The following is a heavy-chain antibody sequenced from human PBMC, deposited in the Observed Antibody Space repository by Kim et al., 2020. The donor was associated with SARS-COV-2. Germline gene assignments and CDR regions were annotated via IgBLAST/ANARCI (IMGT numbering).Heavy chain of an antibody. V-gene: IGHV4-59*01. Sequence: YNPSLKSRVTISVDTSKNQFSLKLSSVTAADTAVYYCARVGNYGEGAFDIWGQGTMVTVSS. CDR3: ARVGNYGEGAFDI. J-gene: IGHJ3*02. D-gene: IGHD4-17*01.